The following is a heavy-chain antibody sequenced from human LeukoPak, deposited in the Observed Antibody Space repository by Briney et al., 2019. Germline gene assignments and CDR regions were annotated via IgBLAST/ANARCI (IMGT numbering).Heavy chain of an antibody. Sequence: GGSLRLSCAASGFTFSSHWMHWVRQPPGKGLVWVSRINGDGGSTNYADSVKGRFTISRDNAKNTLYLQVYSLRVEDTAIYYCARDRWVAADFHYYYAMDVWGQGTTVTVSS. V-gene: IGHV3-74*01. CDR1: GFTFSSHW. D-gene: IGHD6-25*01. J-gene: IGHJ6*02. CDR3: ARDRWVAADFHYYYAMDV. CDR2: INGDGGST.